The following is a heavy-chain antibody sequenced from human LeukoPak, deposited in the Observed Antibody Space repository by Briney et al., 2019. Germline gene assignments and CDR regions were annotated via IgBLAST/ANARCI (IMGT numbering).Heavy chain of an antibody. Sequence: GGSLRLSCATSGFNFSAYYMNWIRQAPGKGLEWVSSISGKGTTKSYADSVKGRFTVSRDNTERTVSLQMNSLRDEDTALYYCARAPRDCADECYTGYCDNWGQGTLVTVSS. J-gene: IGHJ4*02. D-gene: IGHD2-21*01. CDR1: GFNFSAYY. CDR3: ARAPRDCADECYTGYCDN. V-gene: IGHV3-11*01. CDR2: ISGKGTTK.